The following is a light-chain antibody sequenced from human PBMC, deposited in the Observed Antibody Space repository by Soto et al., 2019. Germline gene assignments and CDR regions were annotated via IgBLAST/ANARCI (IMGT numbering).Light chain of an antibody. V-gene: IGLV8-61*01. CDR1: SGSVSTNHY. J-gene: IGLJ3*02. Sequence: QTVVTQEPSFSVSPGRTVTPTCALSSGSVSTNHYPSWYQQTPGQAPRTLIYATNTRSSGIPDRFSGSILGNKAALTITGAQADDESDYYCVLYMPSGIWVFGGGTKLTVL. CDR3: VLYMPSGIWV. CDR2: ATN.